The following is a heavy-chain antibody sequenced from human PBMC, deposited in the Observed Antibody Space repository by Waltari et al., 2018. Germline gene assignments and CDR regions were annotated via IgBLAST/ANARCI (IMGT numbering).Heavy chain of an antibody. CDR2: IYRGENT. V-gene: IGHV3-53*01. Sequence: ELPLVESGGGLIQPGGSLRLSCAAPELSVNDTPINWVRQAPGKGLEWVAIIYRGENTYFADSVKGRFSISRDNSKNTVYLQINSLRVDDTAVYYCAKLATSSDHGGGWLDSWGQGTLVTVSS. J-gene: IGHJ5*01. D-gene: IGHD3-16*01. CDR3: AKLATSSDHGGGWLDS. CDR1: ELSVNDTP.